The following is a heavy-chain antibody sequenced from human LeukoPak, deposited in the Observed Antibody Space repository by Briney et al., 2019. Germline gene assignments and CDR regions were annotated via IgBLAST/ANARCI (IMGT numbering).Heavy chain of an antibody. CDR3: ARDGTPGYSSGWFDP. CDR2: IWYDGSNK. CDR1: GFTFSSYG. D-gene: IGHD6-19*01. J-gene: IGHJ5*02. V-gene: IGHV3-33*01. Sequence: PGRSLRLSCAASGFTFSSYGMHGVRQAPGKGLEWVAVIWYDGSNKYYADSVKGRFTISRDNSKNTLYLQMNSLRAEDTAVYYCARDGTPGYSSGWFDPWGQGTLVTVSS.